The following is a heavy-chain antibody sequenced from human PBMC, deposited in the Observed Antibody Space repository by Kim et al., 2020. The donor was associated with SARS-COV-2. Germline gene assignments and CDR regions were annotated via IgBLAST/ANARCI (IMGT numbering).Heavy chain of an antibody. D-gene: IGHD3-3*01. J-gene: IGHJ5*02. CDR3: ARGGVVTIFGVVIIRWFYP. V-gene: IGHV1-8*01. Sequence: ASVKVSCKASGYTFTSYDINWVRQATGQGLEWMGWMNPNSGNTGYEQKFQGRDTKTRNNSISTAYMELSSLRSEHTAVYYCARGGVVTIFGVVIIRWFYPWGPGTLGTVSS. CDR2: MNPNSGNT. CDR1: GYTFTSYD.